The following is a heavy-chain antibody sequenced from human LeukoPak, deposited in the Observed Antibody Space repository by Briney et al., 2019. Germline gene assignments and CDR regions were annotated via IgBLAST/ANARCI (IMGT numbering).Heavy chain of an antibody. CDR1: GFTVSSNY. Sequence: QTGGSLRLSCAASGFTVSSNYMSWVRQAPGKGLEWGSVIYSGGSTYYADSVKGRFTISRDNSKNTRYLQMNSLRAEDTAVYYCARTYGSGSYWYYFDYWGQGTLVTVSS. J-gene: IGHJ4*02. CDR3: ARTYGSGSYWYYFDY. CDR2: IYSGGST. D-gene: IGHD3-10*01. V-gene: IGHV3-53*01.